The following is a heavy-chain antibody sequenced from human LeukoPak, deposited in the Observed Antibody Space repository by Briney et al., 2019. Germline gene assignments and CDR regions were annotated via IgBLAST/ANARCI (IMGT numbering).Heavy chain of an antibody. J-gene: IGHJ4*02. CDR1: GFTFDDYA. CDR2: ISGDGGST. D-gene: IGHD3-10*01. CDR3: AKDRRSYELIGY. Sequence: GGSLRLSCAASGFTFDDYAMHWVRQAPGKGLEWVSLISGDGGSTYYADSVKGRFTISRDNSKSSLYLQMNSLRTEDTALYYCAKDRRSYELIGYWGQGTLVTVSS. V-gene: IGHV3-43*02.